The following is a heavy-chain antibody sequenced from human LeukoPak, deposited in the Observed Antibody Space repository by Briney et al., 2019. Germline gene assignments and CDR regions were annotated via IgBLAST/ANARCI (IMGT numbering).Heavy chain of an antibody. D-gene: IGHD6-6*01. CDR1: GGSFSGYY. CDR3: ARGVAARSNYYYMDV. V-gene: IGHV4-34*01. J-gene: IGHJ6*03. Sequence: PSETLPLTCAVYGGSFSGYYWSWIRQPPGKGLEWIGEINHSGSTNYNPSIKSRVTISVDTSKNQFSLKLSSVTAADTAVYYCARGVAARSNYYYMDVWGKGTTVTVSS. CDR2: INHSGST.